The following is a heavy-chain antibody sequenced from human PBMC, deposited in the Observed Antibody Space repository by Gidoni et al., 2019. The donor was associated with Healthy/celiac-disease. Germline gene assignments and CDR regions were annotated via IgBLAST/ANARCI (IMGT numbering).Heavy chain of an antibody. Sequence: QVQLVESGGGVVQPGRSLRLSCAASGFTFSSYGMHWVRQAPGKGLEWVAVIWYDGSNKYYADSVKGRFTISRDNSKNTLYLQMNSLRAEYTAVYYCAREYSSSWYYYYYGMDVWGQGTTVTVSS. J-gene: IGHJ6*02. V-gene: IGHV3-33*01. CDR3: AREYSSSWYYYYYGMDV. D-gene: IGHD6-13*01. CDR2: IWYDGSNK. CDR1: GFTFSSYG.